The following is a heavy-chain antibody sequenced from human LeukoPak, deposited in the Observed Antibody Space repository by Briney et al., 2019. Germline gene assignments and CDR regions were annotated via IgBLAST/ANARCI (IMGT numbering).Heavy chain of an antibody. CDR2: TSDSGHT. CDR1: GGSIRNYY. J-gene: IGHJ4*03. Sequence: PSETLSLTCTVSGGSIRNYYWNWIRQPPGKGLEWIGYTSDSGHTDYEPSLKSRVTISVDLSKNQFSLKLTSATAADTAVYYCARWYSHGRYFDYWGQGALLTVSS. CDR3: ARWYSHGRYFDY. V-gene: IGHV4-59*01. D-gene: IGHD1-26*01.